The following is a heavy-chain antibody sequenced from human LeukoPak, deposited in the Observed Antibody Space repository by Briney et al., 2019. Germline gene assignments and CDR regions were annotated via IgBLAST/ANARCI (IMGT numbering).Heavy chain of an antibody. CDR3: AREVYYYDSSGFQH. D-gene: IGHD3-22*01. CDR2: ISYDGSNK. J-gene: IGHJ1*01. CDR1: GFTFSSYA. Sequence: PGGSLRLSCAASGFTFSSYAMHWVRQAPGKGLEWVAVISYDGSNKYYADSVKGRFTISRDNSKNTLYLQMYSLRAEDTAVYYCAREVYYYDSSGFQHWGQGTLVTVSS. V-gene: IGHV3-30-3*01.